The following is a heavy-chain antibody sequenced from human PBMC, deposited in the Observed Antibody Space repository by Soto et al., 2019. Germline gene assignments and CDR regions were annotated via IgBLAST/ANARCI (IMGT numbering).Heavy chain of an antibody. Sequence: QVQLQESGPGLVKPSGTLSLTCAVSGGSISSSNWWSWVRQPPGKGLEWIGEIYHSGSTNYNPSLKSRVTISVDKSKNQFSLKLSSVTAADSAVYYCARDSPGGILTALMDVWGQGTTVTVSS. D-gene: IGHD6-13*01. J-gene: IGHJ6*02. CDR2: IYHSGST. CDR1: GGSISSSNW. CDR3: ARDSPGGILTALMDV. V-gene: IGHV4-4*02.